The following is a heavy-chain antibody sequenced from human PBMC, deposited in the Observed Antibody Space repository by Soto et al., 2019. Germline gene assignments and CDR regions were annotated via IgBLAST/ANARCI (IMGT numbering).Heavy chain of an antibody. CDR1: GFPFSFYG. Sequence: GGALRLSCAVSGFPFSFYGFHGVRQSPGKGLEWLGVIVSDGSAIYHADSLEGRFFISRDNSKDIPYLQMNSLRVEDTAVYYCARDDAFDNENGFDMWGQGTMVTVSS. V-gene: IGHV3-33*01. D-gene: IGHD3-3*02. CDR2: IVSDGSAI. J-gene: IGHJ3*02. CDR3: ARDDAFDNENGFDM.